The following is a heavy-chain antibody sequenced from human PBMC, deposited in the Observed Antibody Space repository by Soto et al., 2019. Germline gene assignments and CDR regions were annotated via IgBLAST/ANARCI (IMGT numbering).Heavy chain of an antibody. J-gene: IGHJ6*02. Sequence: GGSLRLSCAASGFTFNNYGMIWVRQAPGKGLEWIGAITGAGGSTYNADSVKGRFTISRDNSKKTVYLQLDSLRVEDTAVYYCAKGHSDSFGNYDYFGMDVWGQGTTVTVSS. CDR1: GFTFNNYG. CDR3: AKGHSDSFGNYDYFGMDV. V-gene: IGHV3-23*01. D-gene: IGHD4-4*01. CDR2: ITGAGGST.